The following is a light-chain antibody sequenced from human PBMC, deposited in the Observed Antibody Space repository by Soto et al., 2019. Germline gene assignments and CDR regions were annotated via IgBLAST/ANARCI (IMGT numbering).Light chain of an antibody. J-gene: IGKJ5*01. CDR1: QTVRNNY. Sequence: EFVLTQSPGTLSLSQGERATLSCLASQTVRNNYLAWYQQKPGQAPRPLIFGASYRATGIPARFSGSGSGTDFTLTISSLEPEDFAVYYCQQRSNWPSITFGQGTRLEIK. CDR3: QQRSNWPSIT. CDR2: GAS. V-gene: IGKV3-11*01.